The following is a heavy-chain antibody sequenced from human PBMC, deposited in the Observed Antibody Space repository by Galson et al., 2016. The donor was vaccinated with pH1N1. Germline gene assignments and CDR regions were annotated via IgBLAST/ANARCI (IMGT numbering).Heavy chain of an antibody. J-gene: IGHJ6*03. CDR1: GDSVSTNSAA. D-gene: IGHD1-7*01. Sequence: CAISGDSVSTNSAAWNWIRQSPSRGLEWLGGTYYRSKSYNDYALSVKGRITINPDTSKKQFSLQLNSVTPEDTAVYYCARSPRDWNFPDSYNCMDVWGKGTTVTVSS. CDR2: TYYRSKSYN. V-gene: IGHV6-1*01. CDR3: ARSPRDWNFPDSYNCMDV.